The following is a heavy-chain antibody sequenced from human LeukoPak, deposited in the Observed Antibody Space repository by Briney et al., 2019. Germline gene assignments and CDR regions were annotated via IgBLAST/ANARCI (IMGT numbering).Heavy chain of an antibody. Sequence: GGSLRLSCTASGFTFGDYAMSWFRQAPGKGLEWVGFIRSKAYGGTTEYAASVKGRFTISRDDSKSIPYLQMNSLKTEDTAVYYCTRVSMILYFDYWGPRTLVTVSS. D-gene: IGHD3-16*01. V-gene: IGHV3-49*03. CDR2: IRSKAYGGTT. CDR3: TRVSMILYFDY. CDR1: GFTFGDYA. J-gene: IGHJ4*02.